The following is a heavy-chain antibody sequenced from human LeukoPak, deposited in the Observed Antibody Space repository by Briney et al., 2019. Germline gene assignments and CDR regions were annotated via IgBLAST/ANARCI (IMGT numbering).Heavy chain of an antibody. CDR2: TSYDGSDK. J-gene: IGHJ6*04. CDR3: AKGRDDMDV. Sequence: GGSLRLSCGASGFTFSSYGMHWVRQAPGKGLEWVAATSYDGSDKYYADSVKGRFTISRDNSKSTLFLQMNSLRDEDTAVYYCAKGRDDMDVWGKGTTVTVSS. CDR1: GFTFSSYG. V-gene: IGHV3-30*18.